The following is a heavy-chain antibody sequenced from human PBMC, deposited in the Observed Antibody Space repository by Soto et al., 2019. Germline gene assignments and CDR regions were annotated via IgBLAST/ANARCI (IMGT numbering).Heavy chain of an antibody. CDR2: HSTYNGNK. J-gene: IGHJ6*02. CDR1: GHTFSSYG. Sequence: SEKVFCKVSGHTFSSYGISWVRQASGQGLDWMGAHSTYNGNKNEAKKLQGRVTMTTSTYTSTAYMEPRSLRSDDTAVYYCARTEYSSSLYCMDVWGQGTTVTVSS. V-gene: IGHV1-18*01. CDR3: ARTEYSSSLYCMDV. D-gene: IGHD6-6*01.